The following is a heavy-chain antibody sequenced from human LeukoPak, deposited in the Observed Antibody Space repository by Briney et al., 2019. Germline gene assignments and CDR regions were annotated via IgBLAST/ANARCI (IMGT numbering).Heavy chain of an antibody. CDR3: ARVRWGYGSGSYVGY. Sequence: ASVKVSCKASGGTFSSYAISWVRQAPGQGLEWMGGIIPIFGTANYAQKFQGRVTITADESTSTAYMELSSLRSEDTAVYYCARVRWGYGSGSYVGYWGQGTLVTVSS. D-gene: IGHD3-10*01. J-gene: IGHJ4*02. CDR2: IIPIFGTA. V-gene: IGHV1-69*13. CDR1: GGTFSSYA.